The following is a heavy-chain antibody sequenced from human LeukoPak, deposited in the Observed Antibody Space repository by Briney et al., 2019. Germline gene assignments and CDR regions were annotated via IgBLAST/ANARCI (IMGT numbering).Heavy chain of an antibody. CDR2: ISRSSAYI. D-gene: IGHD1-1*01. CDR3: ARQSSIWNDGTNTDFNY. J-gene: IGHJ4*02. Sequence: GSLRLSCAASGFTLSSYSMNWVRQAPGKGLEWVSSISRSSAYIYYADSVKGRFTISRDNAKNSLYLQMNSLRAEDTAVYYCARQSSIWNDGTNTDFNYWGQGTLVTVSS. CDR1: GFTLSSYS. V-gene: IGHV3-21*01.